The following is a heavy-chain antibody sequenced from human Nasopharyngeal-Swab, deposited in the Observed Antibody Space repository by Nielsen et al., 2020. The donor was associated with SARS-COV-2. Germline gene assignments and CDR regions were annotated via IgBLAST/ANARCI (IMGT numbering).Heavy chain of an antibody. D-gene: IGHD1-1*01. V-gene: IGHV1-69*08. CDR3: ARYNWNVLALGYYYGMDV. Sequence: WVRQAPGQGLEWMGRIIPILGTANYAQKFQGRVTITADKSTSTAYMELSSLRSEDTAVYYCARYNWNVLALGYYYGMDVWGQGTTVTVSS. CDR2: IIPILGTA. J-gene: IGHJ6*02.